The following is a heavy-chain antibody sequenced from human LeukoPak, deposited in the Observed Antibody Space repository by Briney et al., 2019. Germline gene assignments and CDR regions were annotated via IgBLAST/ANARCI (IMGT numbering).Heavy chain of an antibody. D-gene: IGHD3-22*01. V-gene: IGHV4-59*11. CDR1: SVFINSLY. CDR3: ARAYSSASWFDP. Sequence: SETLSLTCSVSSVFINSLYFIWIRQSPGKGLEWIGYIYDSGITKYNPSLKSRVTISVDTSKNQFSLRLRSVTAADTAVYFCARAYSSASWFDPWGQGTLVTVSS. CDR2: IYDSGIT. J-gene: IGHJ5*02.